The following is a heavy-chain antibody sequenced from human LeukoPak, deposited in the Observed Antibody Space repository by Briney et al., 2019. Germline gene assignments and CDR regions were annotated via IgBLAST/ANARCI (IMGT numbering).Heavy chain of an antibody. CDR2: IVVGSGNT. J-gene: IGHJ5*02. CDR1: GFTFTSSA. Sequence: SVKVSCKASGFTFTSSAMQWVRQARGQRLEWIGWIVVGSGNTNYAQKFQERVTITRDMSTSTAYMELSSLRSEDTAVHYCAADQSADEAGPHPLGSWGQGTLVTVSS. V-gene: IGHV1-58*02. CDR3: AADQSADEAGPHPLGS. D-gene: IGHD6-13*01.